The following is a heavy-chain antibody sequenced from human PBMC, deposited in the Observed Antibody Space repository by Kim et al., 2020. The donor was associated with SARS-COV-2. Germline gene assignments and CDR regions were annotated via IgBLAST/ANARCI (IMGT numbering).Heavy chain of an antibody. Sequence: ASVKVSCKASGYTFTSYEINWVRQATGQGLEWMGWMNPNSGNTGYVQKFQGRVTMTRNTSISTAYMELSSLRSEDTAVYYCARGVSRITMIVVVPRYYYYMDVWGKGTTVTVS. CDR1: GYTFTSYE. CDR3: ARGVSRITMIVVVPRYYYYMDV. V-gene: IGHV1-8*01. CDR2: MNPNSGNT. J-gene: IGHJ6*03. D-gene: IGHD3-22*01.